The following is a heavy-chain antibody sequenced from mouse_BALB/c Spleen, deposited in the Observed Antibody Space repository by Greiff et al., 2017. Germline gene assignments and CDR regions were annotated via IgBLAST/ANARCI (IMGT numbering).Heavy chain of an antibody. CDR2: INSNGGST. J-gene: IGHJ2*01. V-gene: IGHV5-6-2*01. Sequence: EVQGVESGGGLVKLGGSLKLSCAASGFTFSSYYMSWVRQTPEKRLELVAAINSNGGSTYYPDTVKGRFTISRDNAKNTLYLQMSSLKSEDTALYYCARHRDGYLDYWGQGTTLTVSS. D-gene: IGHD2-3*01. CDR3: ARHRDGYLDY. CDR1: GFTFSSYY.